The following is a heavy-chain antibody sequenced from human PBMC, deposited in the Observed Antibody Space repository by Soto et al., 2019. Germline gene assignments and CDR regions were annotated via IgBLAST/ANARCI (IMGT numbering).Heavy chain of an antibody. CDR1: GGSVSSDSYY. J-gene: IGHJ4*02. D-gene: IGHD2-15*01. CDR3: ARYCSGGSCLD. Sequence: QVQLQVSGPGLVKPSETLSLTCTLSGGSVSSDSYYWSCIRQPPGKELEWIGYIYYSGSTSYNPSLRSRVTMSVDTSKNQFSLNLSSVTAADTAVYYCARYCSGGSCLDWVQGTLVIVSS. CDR2: IYYSGST. V-gene: IGHV4-61*01.